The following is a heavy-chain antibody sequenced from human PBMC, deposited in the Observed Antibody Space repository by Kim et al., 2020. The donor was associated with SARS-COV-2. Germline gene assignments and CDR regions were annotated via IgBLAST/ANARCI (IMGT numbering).Heavy chain of an antibody. V-gene: IGHV3-23*01. Sequence: RFTISRDNSKNTLYLQMNSLRAEDTAVYYCAKEEGITMIVVVSSGQHELRYWGQGTLVTVSS. D-gene: IGHD3-22*01. J-gene: IGHJ4*02. CDR3: AKEEGITMIVVVSSGQHELRY.